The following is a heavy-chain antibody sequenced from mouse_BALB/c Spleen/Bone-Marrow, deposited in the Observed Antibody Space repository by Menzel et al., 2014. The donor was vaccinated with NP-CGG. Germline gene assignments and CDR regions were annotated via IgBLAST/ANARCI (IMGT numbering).Heavy chain of an antibody. CDR2: ISSGGSYT. J-gene: IGHJ4*01. D-gene: IGHD1-1*01. V-gene: IGHV5-6-4*01. CDR3: TRDPFYYGSSYAMDY. CDR1: GFTFSSYT. Sequence: EVKLMESGGGLVKPGGSLKLSCAASGFTFSSYTMSWVRQTPEKRLEWVATISSGGSYTYYPDSVKGRFIISRDNAKNTLYLQMSSLKSEDTAVYYCTRDPFYYGSSYAMDYWGQGTSVTVSS.